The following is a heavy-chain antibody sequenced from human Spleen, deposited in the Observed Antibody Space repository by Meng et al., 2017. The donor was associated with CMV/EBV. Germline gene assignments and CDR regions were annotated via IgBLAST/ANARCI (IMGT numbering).Heavy chain of an antibody. V-gene: IGHV4-39*07. CDR1: GDSITSIAYY. J-gene: IGHJ6*02. CDR3: ARVCKGSSSSRGMDV. CDR2: IYYSGST. Sequence: GSLRLSCTVSGDSITSIAYYWGWVRQPPGKGLEWIGSIYYSGSTRYNPSLKSRVSISVDTSENQFSLKLTSVTAADTAVYYCARVCKGSSSSRGMDVWGQGTTVTVSS. D-gene: IGHD6-6*01.